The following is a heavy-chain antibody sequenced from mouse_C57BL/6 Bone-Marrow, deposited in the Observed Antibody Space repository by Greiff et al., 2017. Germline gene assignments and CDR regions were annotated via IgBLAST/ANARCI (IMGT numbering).Heavy chain of an antibody. CDR3: ARRSNVKYFDV. Sequence: QVQLKQPGAELVKPGASVKLSCKASGYTFTSYWMHWVQQRPGQGLEWIGMIHPSSGSTNYNEKLKSKGTLTVDESTSTAYMQLSSLTSEDAAVYYCARRSNVKYFDVWGTGTTVTVSS. D-gene: IGHD2-5*01. CDR2: IHPSSGST. V-gene: IGHV1-64*01. J-gene: IGHJ1*03. CDR1: GYTFTSYW.